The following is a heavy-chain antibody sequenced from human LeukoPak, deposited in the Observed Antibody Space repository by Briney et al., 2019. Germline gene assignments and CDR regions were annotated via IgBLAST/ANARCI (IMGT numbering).Heavy chain of an antibody. Sequence: GGSLRLSCAASGFTFSSYGMNWVRQAPGKGLEWVSSISSSSSYIYYADSVKGRFTISRDNAKNSLYLQMNSLRAEDTAVYYCARGVGKSGAFDIWGRGTMVTVSA. CDR1: GFTFSSYG. CDR2: ISSSSSYI. D-gene: IGHD2-15*01. CDR3: ARGVGKSGAFDI. J-gene: IGHJ3*02. V-gene: IGHV3-21*01.